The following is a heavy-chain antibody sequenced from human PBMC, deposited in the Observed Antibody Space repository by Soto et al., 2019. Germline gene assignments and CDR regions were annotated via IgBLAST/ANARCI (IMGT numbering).Heavy chain of an antibody. V-gene: IGHV1-3*01. CDR3: ARDTIPFYDFWSGPKAFDI. CDR2: INAGNGNT. D-gene: IGHD3-3*01. CDR1: GYTFTSYA. J-gene: IGHJ3*02. Sequence: QVQLVQSGAEVKKPGASVKVSCKASGYTFTSYAMHWVRQAPGQRLEWMGWINAGNGNTKYSQKFQGRVTITRDTSASTAYMELSRLRSEDTAVYYCARDTIPFYDFWSGPKAFDIWGQGTMVTVSS.